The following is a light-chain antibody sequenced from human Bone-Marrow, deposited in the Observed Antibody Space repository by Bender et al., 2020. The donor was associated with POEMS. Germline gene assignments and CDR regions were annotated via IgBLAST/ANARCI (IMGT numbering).Light chain of an antibody. CDR2: EGN. J-gene: IGLJ2*01. CDR1: NSDVGTYNY. Sequence: QSAPTQPASVSGSPGQSITISCTGTNSDVGTYNYVSWYQQHPGKAPKLVIYEGNKRPSRVSNRFSGSKSGNTASLTISGLQAEDEADYYCCSYASSSTFIFGGGTKLTVL. V-gene: IGLV2-23*03. CDR3: CSYASSSTFI.